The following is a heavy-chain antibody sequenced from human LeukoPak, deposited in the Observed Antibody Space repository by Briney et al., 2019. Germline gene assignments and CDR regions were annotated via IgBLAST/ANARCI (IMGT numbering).Heavy chain of an antibody. D-gene: IGHD6-19*01. CDR1: GYTFTGYY. CDR3: ARGSGSGWSEYFRH. V-gene: IGHV1-2*04. J-gene: IGHJ1*01. Sequence: ASVKVSCKASGYTFTGYYMHWVRQAPGQGLEWMGWINPNSGGTNYAQKFQGWVTMTRDTSISTAYMELSRLRSDDTAVYYCARGSGSGWSEYFRHWGQGTLVTVSS. CDR2: INPNSGGT.